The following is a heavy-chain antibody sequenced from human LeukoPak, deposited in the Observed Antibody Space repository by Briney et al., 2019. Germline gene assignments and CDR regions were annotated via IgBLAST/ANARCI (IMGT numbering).Heavy chain of an antibody. J-gene: IGHJ4*02. CDR3: ARQGWLQYPHY. CDR2: IYPGDSDT. Sequence: GESLKISCKGSGYSFTSYWIRWVRQMPGKGLEWMGIIYPGDSDTRYSPSFQGQVSISADKSISTAYLQWSSLKASDSAMYYCARQGWLQYPHYWGQGTLVTVSS. V-gene: IGHV5-51*01. CDR1: GYSFTSYW. D-gene: IGHD5-24*01.